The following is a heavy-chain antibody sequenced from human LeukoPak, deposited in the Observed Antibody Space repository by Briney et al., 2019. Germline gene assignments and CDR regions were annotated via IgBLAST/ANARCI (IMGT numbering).Heavy chain of an antibody. J-gene: IGHJ4*02. D-gene: IGHD6-19*01. V-gene: IGHV3-30*18. CDR2: ISYDGSNK. CDR1: GFTFSSYG. Sequence: GVSLRLSCAASGFTFSSYGMHWVRQAPGKGLEWVAVISYDGSNKYYADSVKGRFTISRDNSKNTLYLQMNSLRAEDTAVYYCAKEGGISSSGWYYFDYWGQGTLVTVSS. CDR3: AKEGGISSSGWYYFDY.